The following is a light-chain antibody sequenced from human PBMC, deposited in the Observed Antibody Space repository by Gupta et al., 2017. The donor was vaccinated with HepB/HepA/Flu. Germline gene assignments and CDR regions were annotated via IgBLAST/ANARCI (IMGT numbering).Light chain of an antibody. V-gene: IGKV1-5*03. J-gene: IGKJ3*01. CDR3: QQYNSYLS. CDR1: QTISIW. CDR2: RAS. Sequence: DIQMTQSPSTLSASVGDRVTITCRASQTISIWLAWYQQKPGEAPKLLIYRASSLQTVVPSRFSGRGSGTEFTLTISILQPDDFATYYCQQYNSYLSFGPGTKVDIK.